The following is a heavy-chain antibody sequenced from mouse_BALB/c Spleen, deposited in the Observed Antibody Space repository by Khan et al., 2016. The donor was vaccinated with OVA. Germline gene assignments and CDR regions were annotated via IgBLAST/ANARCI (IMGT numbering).Heavy chain of an antibody. CDR3: ARQPYYHYDSMDY. CDR2: IWSDGSA. D-gene: IGHD2-10*01. V-gene: IGHV2-6-1*01. CDR1: GFSLTNYG. J-gene: IGHJ4*01. Sequence: QVQLKQSGPGLVAPSQSLSITCTISGFSLTNYGVHWVRQPPGKGLVWLVVIWSDGSATYNSALKSRLSISKDNSKNQVFLKMNSLQTDDTAMYYCARQPYYHYDSMDYWGQGTSVTVSS.